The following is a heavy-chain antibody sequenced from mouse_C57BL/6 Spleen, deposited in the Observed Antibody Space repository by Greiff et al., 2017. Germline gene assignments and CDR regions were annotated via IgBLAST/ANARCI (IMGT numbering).Heavy chain of an antibody. CDR2: IYPGDGDT. CDR1: GY. CDR3: ARSLRGAMDY. V-gene: IGHV1-82*01. J-gene: IGHJ4*01. D-gene: IGHD1-1*01. Sequence: VQLQQSGAELVKPGASVKLSCKASGYWVKQRPGKGLEWIGRIYPGDGDTNYNGKFKGKATLTADKSSSTAYMQLSSLTSEDSAVYFCARSLRGAMDYWGQGTSVTVSS.